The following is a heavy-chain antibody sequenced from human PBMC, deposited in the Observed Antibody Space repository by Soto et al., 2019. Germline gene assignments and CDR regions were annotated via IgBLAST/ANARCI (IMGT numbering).Heavy chain of an antibody. CDR1: GGTFSSYA. CDR2: IIPIFGTA. D-gene: IGHD6-19*01. CDR3: ARAEPVAGPNYYYYGMDV. J-gene: IGHJ6*02. Sequence: GASVKVSCKASGGTFSSYAISWVRQAPGQGLEWMGGIIPIFGTANYAQKFQGRVTITADESTSTAYMELSSLRSEDTAVYYCARAEPVAGPNYYYYGMDVWGQGTTVTVSS. V-gene: IGHV1-69*13.